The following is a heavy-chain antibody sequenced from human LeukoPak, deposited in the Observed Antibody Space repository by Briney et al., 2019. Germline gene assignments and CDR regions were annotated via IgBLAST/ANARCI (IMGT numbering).Heavy chain of an antibody. CDR1: GYTFTGYY. V-gene: IGHV1-2*06. CDR3: ASWDWNPNYYFDY. Sequence: GASVKVSCKTSGYTFTGYYMHWVRQAPGQGLEWMGRINPNSGGTNYAQKFQGRVTMTRDTSITTAYMELSRLRSDDTAVYYCASWDWNPNYYFDYWGQGTLVTVSS. J-gene: IGHJ4*02. D-gene: IGHD1-1*01. CDR2: INPNSGGT.